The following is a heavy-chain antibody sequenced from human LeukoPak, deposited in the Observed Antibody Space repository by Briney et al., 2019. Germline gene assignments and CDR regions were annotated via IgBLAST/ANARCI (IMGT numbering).Heavy chain of an antibody. CDR1: GFTFSSYG. J-gene: IGHJ6*02. Sequence: GGSLRLSCAASGFTFSSYGMHWVRQAPGKGLEWVAVISYDGSNKYYGDSVKGRLPISRDNSKNTLYLQMNSLRAEDTAVHYCANGADGMDVWGQGTTVTVS. D-gene: IGHD4/OR15-4a*01. CDR3: ANGADGMDV. V-gene: IGHV3-30*18. CDR2: ISYDGSNK.